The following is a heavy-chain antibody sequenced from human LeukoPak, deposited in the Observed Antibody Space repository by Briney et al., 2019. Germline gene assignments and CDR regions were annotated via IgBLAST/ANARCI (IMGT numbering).Heavy chain of an antibody. CDR3: ARDLTTVTTSDQGPFDY. V-gene: IGHV1-69*13. CDR1: GGTFSSYA. CDR2: IIPIFGTA. D-gene: IGHD4-11*01. Sequence: GASVKVSCKASGGTFSSYAISWVRQAPGQGLEWMGGIIPIFGTANYAQKFQGRVTITADESTSTAYMELSSLRSEDTAVYYCARDLTTVTTSDQGPFDYWGQGTLVTVSS. J-gene: IGHJ4*02.